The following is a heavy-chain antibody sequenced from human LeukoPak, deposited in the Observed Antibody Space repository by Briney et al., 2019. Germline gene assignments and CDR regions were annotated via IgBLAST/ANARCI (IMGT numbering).Heavy chain of an antibody. D-gene: IGHD3-22*01. CDR3: DRIQGPYYNDSSGGDFDY. J-gene: IGHJ4*02. CDR2: ISSSSSSI. CDR1: GFTFSSYS. V-gene: IGHV3-48*02. Sequence: PGGSLRLSCAASGFTFSSYSMHWVRQAPGKGLEWVSYISSSSSSIYYADSVKGRFTISRDNAKNSLYLQMNSLRDEETAVYYCDRIQGPYYNDSSGGDFDYWGQGTLVTVSS.